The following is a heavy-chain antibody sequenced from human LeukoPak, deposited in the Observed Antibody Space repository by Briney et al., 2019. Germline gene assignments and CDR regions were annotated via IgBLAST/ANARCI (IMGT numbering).Heavy chain of an antibody. J-gene: IGHJ5*02. CDR3: ARHRAVAGIYNWFDP. CDR2: IYYSGST. CDR1: GGSISSGDYY. D-gene: IGHD6-19*01. Sequence: SETLSLTCTVSGGSISSGDYYWSWIRQPPGKGLEWIGYIYYSGSTYYNPSLKSRVTISVDTSKNQFSLKLSSVTAADTAVYYCARHRAVAGIYNWFDPWGQGTLVTVSS. V-gene: IGHV4-30-4*08.